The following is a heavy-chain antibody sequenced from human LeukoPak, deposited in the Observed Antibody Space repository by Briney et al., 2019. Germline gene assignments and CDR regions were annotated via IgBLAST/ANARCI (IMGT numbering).Heavy chain of an antibody. CDR3: AGYSNHVPFDY. Sequence: SEALSLTCTVSGGSISNYYWTWIRQPAGKGLEWIGRIYSSGSTNYNPSLKSRVTMSVDTSKNQFSLKLSSVTAADTAVYYCAGYSNHVPFDYWGQGTLVTVSS. V-gene: IGHV4-4*07. J-gene: IGHJ4*02. D-gene: IGHD4-11*01. CDR1: GGSISNYY. CDR2: IYSSGST.